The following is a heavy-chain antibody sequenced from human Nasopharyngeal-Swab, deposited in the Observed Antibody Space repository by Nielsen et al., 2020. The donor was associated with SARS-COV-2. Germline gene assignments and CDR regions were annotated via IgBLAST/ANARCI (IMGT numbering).Heavy chain of an antibody. CDR1: GFTFSSYS. Sequence: GESLKISCAASGFTFSSYSMNWVRQAPGKGLEWVSSISSSSSYIYYADSVKGRFTISRDNAKNSLYLQMNSLRAEDTAAYYCARDHGGGYASDYWGQGTLVTVSS. CDR3: ARDHGGGYASDY. J-gene: IGHJ4*02. V-gene: IGHV3-21*01. CDR2: ISSSSSYI. D-gene: IGHD3-16*01.